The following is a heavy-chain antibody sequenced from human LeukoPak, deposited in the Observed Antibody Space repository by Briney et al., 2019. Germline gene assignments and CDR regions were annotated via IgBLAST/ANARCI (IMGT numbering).Heavy chain of an antibody. CDR3: ARGSLLEDSSGYAYYGMDV. CDR2: INSDGSST. CDR1: GLTFSSHW. Sequence: GGSLRLSCAASGLTFSSHWMTWVRQAPGKGLVWVSRINSDGSSTSYADSVKGRFTISRDNAKNTLYLQMNSLRAEDTAVYYCARGSLLEDSSGYAYYGMDVWGQGTTVTVSS. V-gene: IGHV3-74*01. J-gene: IGHJ6*02. D-gene: IGHD3-22*01.